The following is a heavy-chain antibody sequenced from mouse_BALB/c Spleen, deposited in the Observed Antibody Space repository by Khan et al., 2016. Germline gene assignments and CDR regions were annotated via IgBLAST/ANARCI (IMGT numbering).Heavy chain of an antibody. J-gene: IGHJ1*01. D-gene: IGHD1-1*01. Sequence: QIQLVQSGPELKKPGKTVKISCKASGYTFTNYGMNWVKQAPGKGLKWMGWINTYSGESTYADAFKGRFAFSLETSANTAYLQINNLNNEDPATXSCARYRDYYSSSWYFDVWGAGTTVTVSS. CDR3: ARYRDYYSSSWYFDV. CDR2: INTYSGES. V-gene: IGHV9-3-1*01. CDR1: GYTFTNYG.